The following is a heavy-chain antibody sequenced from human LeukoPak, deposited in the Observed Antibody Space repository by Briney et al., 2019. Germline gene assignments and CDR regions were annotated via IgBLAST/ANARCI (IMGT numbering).Heavy chain of an antibody. Sequence: PGRSLRLSCAASGFTFDDYAMHWVRQAPGKGLEWVSGISWNSGSIGYADSVKGRFTISRDNAKNSLYLQMNSLRAEDMALYYCAKAAAAAGEYYFDYWGQGTLVTVSS. CDR3: AKAAAAAGEYYFDY. D-gene: IGHD6-13*01. CDR2: ISWNSGSI. J-gene: IGHJ4*02. V-gene: IGHV3-9*03. CDR1: GFTFDDYA.